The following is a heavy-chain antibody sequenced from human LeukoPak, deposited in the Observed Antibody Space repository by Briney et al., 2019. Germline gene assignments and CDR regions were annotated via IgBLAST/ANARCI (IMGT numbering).Heavy chain of an antibody. CDR1: GGTFSSYA. J-gene: IGHJ5*02. CDR3: ARDSSPNRDGYNYWYDP. Sequence: SVKVSCKASGGTFSSYAISWVRQAPGQGLEWMGGIIPIFGTANYAQKFQGRVTITTDESTSTAYMELSSLRSEDTAVYYCARDSSPNRDGYNYWYDPWGQGTLVTVSS. V-gene: IGHV1-69*05. D-gene: IGHD5-24*01. CDR2: IIPIFGTA.